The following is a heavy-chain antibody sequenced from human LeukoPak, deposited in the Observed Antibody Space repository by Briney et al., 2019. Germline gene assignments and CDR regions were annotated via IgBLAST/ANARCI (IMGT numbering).Heavy chain of an antibody. CDR2: FYVSGNT. D-gene: IGHD2-8*01. J-gene: IGHJ4*02. Sequence: SETLSLTCTVSGASITSANYYWSWIRQAAGKGLEWVGRFYVSGNTSYNPSLKSRVTISVDTSKNQFSLNLMSVTAADTAVYYCARGCPFDYWGQGTLVTVSS. V-gene: IGHV4-61*02. CDR1: GASITSANYY. CDR3: ARGCPFDY.